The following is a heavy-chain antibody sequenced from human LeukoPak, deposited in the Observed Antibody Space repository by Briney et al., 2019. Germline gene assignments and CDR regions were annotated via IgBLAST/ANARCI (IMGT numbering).Heavy chain of an antibody. CDR1: GYTFTSYY. CDR2: INPSGGST. V-gene: IGHV1-46*01. Sequence: ASVKVSCKASGYTFTSYYMHWVRQAPGQGLEWMGIINPSGGSTSYAQKFQGRVTMTRDMSTSTVYMELSSLRSEDTAVYYCARGQDIVVVVAATRGPDYWGQGTLVTVSS. J-gene: IGHJ4*02. CDR3: ARGQDIVVVVAATRGPDY. D-gene: IGHD2-15*01.